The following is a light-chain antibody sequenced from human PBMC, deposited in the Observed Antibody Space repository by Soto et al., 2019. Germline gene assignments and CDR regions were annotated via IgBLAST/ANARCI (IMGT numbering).Light chain of an antibody. V-gene: IGKV3-20*01. Sequence: EIVLTQSPGTLSLSPGERATLSCRASQTVSSSYLGWYQQKAGQAPRPLIYGASGRATGIPDRFSGSGSGTDFTLTISGLEPEDFAVYYCQHYAMSPPFTFGPGTKVDIK. CDR2: GAS. J-gene: IGKJ3*01. CDR1: QTVSSSY. CDR3: QHYAMSPPFT.